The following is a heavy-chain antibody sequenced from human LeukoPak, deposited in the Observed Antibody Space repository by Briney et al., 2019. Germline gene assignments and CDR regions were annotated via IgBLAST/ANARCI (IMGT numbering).Heavy chain of an antibody. CDR3: AKDPNGDYIGAFVF. D-gene: IGHD4-17*01. CDR1: AFSFNKFA. CDR2: ITANGGYT. V-gene: IGHV3-23*01. J-gene: IGHJ3*01. Sequence: GGSLSLSCAASAFSFNKFALIWLRQAPGKGLEWVSAITANGGYTLYADAVKGPITVSRDNFKNPLYLQVNSLRPEDTAMYYCAKDPNGDYIGAFVFWGEGTMVTVSS.